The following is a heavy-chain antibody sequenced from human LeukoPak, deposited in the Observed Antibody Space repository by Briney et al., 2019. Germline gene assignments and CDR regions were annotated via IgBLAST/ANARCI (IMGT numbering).Heavy chain of an antibody. CDR3: AKEGTTNPFDY. CDR1: GFTISSYA. Sequence: GGSLRLSCAASGFTISSYAMSWVRQAPGKGLEWVSTISGSSGGTYYADSVKGRFTISRDNSKNTLYLQMNSLRAEDTAVYYCAKEGTTNPFDYWGQGTLVTVSS. CDR2: ISGSSGGT. V-gene: IGHV3-23*01. J-gene: IGHJ4*02. D-gene: IGHD4-11*01.